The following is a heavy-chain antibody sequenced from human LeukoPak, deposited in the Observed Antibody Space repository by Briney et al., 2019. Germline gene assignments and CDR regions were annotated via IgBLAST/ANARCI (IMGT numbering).Heavy chain of an antibody. J-gene: IGHJ6*03. CDR1: GYTFTSYG. CDR3: ARAYYYGPHTSYYYYYMDV. V-gene: IGHV1-18*01. Sequence: GASVKVSCKASGYTFTSYGFSWVRQAPGQGLEWMGWISAYNGNTNYAQKLQGRVTMTTDTSTSTAYMELRSLRSDDTAVYYCARAYYYGPHTSYYYYYMDVWGKGTTVTVSS. D-gene: IGHD3-10*01. CDR2: ISAYNGNT.